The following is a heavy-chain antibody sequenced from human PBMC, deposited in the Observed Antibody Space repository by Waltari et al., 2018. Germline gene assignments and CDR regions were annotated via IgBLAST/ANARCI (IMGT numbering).Heavy chain of an antibody. V-gene: IGHV1-2*04. CDR1: GYTFTSYY. CDR3: ARGQTYYDILTGYSTPDYYGMDV. Sequence: QVQLVQSGAEVKKPGASVKVSCKASGYTFTSYYMHWVRQAPGQGLEWMGWINPNSGGTNYAQKFQGWVTMTRDTSISTAYMELSRLRSDDTAVYYCARGQTYYDILTGYSTPDYYGMDVWGQGTTVTVSS. CDR2: INPNSGGT. J-gene: IGHJ6*02. D-gene: IGHD3-9*01.